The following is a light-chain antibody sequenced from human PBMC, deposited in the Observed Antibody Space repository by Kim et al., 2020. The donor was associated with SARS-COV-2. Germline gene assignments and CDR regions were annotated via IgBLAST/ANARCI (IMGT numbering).Light chain of an antibody. CDR1: SSDVGGYNH. CDR3: SSYTSSGTMV. V-gene: IGLV2-14*01. Sequence: QSALTQPASVSGSPGQSITISCTGTSSDVGGYNHVSWYQQHPGKAPKLVIYEVNKRPSGVSNRFSGSKSGNTASLTISGLQAEDEADYYCSSYTSSGTMVFGGGTQLTVL. J-gene: IGLJ2*01. CDR2: EVN.